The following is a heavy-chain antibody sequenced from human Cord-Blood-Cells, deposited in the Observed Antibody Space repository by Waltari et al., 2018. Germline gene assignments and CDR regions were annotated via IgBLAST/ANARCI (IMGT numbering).Heavy chain of an antibody. CDR2: IYYSGST. CDR3: ARHLFGSEYEYSSSSFGIGIDY. V-gene: IGHV4-39*01. CDR1: GGSISSSSYY. Sequence: QLQLQESGPGLVKPSETLSLTCTVSGGSISSSSYYWGWIRQPPGKGLVWIGSIYYSGSTYYNPSLKSRVTISVDTSKNQFSLKLSSVTAADTAVYYCARHLFGSEYEYSSSSFGIGIDYWGQGTLVTVSS. D-gene: IGHD6-6*01. J-gene: IGHJ4*02.